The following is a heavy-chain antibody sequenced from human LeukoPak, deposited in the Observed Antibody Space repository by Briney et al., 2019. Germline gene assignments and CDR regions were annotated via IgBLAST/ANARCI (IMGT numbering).Heavy chain of an antibody. J-gene: IGHJ3*01. CDR2: ISSSSGTI. V-gene: IGHV3-48*04. CDR1: GFTFSSYS. Sequence: PGGSLRLSCAASGFTFSSYSMNWVRQAPGKGLEWVSYISSSSGTIYYVDSVKGRFTISRDNAKNSLYLQMNSLRAEDTALYYCAREEGDGFDVWGQGTMVTVSS. CDR3: AREEGDGFDV.